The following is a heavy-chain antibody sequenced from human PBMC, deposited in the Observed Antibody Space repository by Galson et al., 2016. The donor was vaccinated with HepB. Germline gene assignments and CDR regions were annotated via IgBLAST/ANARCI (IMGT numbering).Heavy chain of an antibody. J-gene: IGHJ4*02. CDR3: ARERVYYYGPGSYYTLDY. CDR1: GYTFTTYY. V-gene: IGHV1-46*01. CDR2: INPSGDST. D-gene: IGHD3-10*01. Sequence: SVKVSCKASGYTFTTYYMHWVRQAPGQGLEWMGMINPSGDSTNYAQKFQGRVTMTRDTSTSTVYMELSSLGSEDTAVSYGARERVYYYGPGSYYTLDYWGQGTLVTVSS.